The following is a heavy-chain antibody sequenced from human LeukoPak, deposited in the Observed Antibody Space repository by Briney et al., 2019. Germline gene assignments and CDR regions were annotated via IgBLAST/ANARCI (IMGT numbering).Heavy chain of an antibody. V-gene: IGHV1-46*01. CDR2: INPSGGST. CDR1: GYTFTSYY. D-gene: IGHD2-2*01. J-gene: IGHJ5*02. Sequence: GASVKVSCKASGYTFTSYYMHWVRQAPGQGLEWMGIINPSGGSTSYAQKFQGRVTMTRDTSTSTVYMELSRLRSDDTAVYYCAREWCSSTSCGSNWFDPWGQGTLVTVSS. CDR3: AREWCSSTSCGSNWFDP.